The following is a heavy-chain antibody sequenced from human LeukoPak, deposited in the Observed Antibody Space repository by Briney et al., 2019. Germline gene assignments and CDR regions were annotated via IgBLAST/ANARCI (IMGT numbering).Heavy chain of an antibody. CDR2: IYYSGST. Sequence: PSETLSLTCTVYCCSISSYYWSWIRQPPGKGLEWIGYIYYSGSTNYNPSLKSRVTISVDTSKNQFSLKLSSVTAADTAVYYCARGRDAFDIWGQGTMVTVSS. CDR1: CCSISSYY. CDR3: ARGRDAFDI. J-gene: IGHJ3*02. V-gene: IGHV4-59*01.